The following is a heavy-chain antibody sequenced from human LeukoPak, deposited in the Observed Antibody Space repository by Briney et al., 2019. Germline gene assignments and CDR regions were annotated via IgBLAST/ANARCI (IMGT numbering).Heavy chain of an antibody. J-gene: IGHJ5*02. V-gene: IGHV4-59*01. CDR3: PRLTQDIVVVPAARRVGWFDP. CDR2: IYYSGST. D-gene: IGHD2-2*01. CDR1: GGSISSYY. Sequence: KPSETLSLTCTASGGSISSYYWSWIRQPPGKGLEWIGYIYYSGSTNYNPSLKSRVTISVDTSKNQFSLKLSSVTAADTAVYYCPRLTQDIVVVPAARRVGWFDPRGQGTLVTLSS.